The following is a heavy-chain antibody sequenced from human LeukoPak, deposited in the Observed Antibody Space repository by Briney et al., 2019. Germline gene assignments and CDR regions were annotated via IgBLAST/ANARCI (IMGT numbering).Heavy chain of an antibody. CDR3: ASIRAKGVRGPPDYFDY. V-gene: IGHV1-8*03. J-gene: IGHJ4*02. CDR1: GYTFTSYD. D-gene: IGHD3-10*01. Sequence: ASVKVSCKASGYTFTSYDINWVRQATGQGLEWMGWMNPNSGNTGYAQKFQGRVTITRNTSISTAYMELSSLRSEDTAVYYCASIRAKGVRGPPDYFDYWGQGTLVTVSS. CDR2: MNPNSGNT.